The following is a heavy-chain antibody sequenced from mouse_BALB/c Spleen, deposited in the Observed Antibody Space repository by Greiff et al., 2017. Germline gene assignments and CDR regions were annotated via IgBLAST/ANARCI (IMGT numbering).Heavy chain of an antibody. CDR1: GFTFSNYW. D-gene: IGHD4-1*01. Sequence: EVKLQESGGGLVQPGGSMKLSCVASGFTFSNYWMNWVRQSPEKGLEWVAEIRLKSNNYATHYAESVKGRFTISRDDSKSSVYLQMNNLRAEDTGIYYCTGGNWAYFDYWGQGTTLTVSS. V-gene: IGHV6-6*02. CDR3: TGGNWAYFDY. CDR2: IRLKSNNYAT. J-gene: IGHJ2*01.